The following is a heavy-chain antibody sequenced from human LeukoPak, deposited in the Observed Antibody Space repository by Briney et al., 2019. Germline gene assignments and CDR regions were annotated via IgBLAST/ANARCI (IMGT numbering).Heavy chain of an antibody. CDR2: MNPNSGTT. CDR1: GYTFTSYD. Sequence: ASVKVSCKASGYTFTSYDINWVRQATGQGLEWMGWMNPNSGTTGYAQKFQGRVTMNKKTSRSTAHMRLSSLRSEDTAVNYCARAYVWGSYRYSGFDYWGQGTLVSVSS. V-gene: IGHV1-8*01. CDR3: ARAYVWGSYRYSGFDY. J-gene: IGHJ4*02. D-gene: IGHD3-16*02.